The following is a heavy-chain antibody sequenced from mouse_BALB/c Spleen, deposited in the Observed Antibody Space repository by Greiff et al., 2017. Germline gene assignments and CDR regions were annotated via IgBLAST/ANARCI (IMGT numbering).Heavy chain of an antibody. J-gene: IGHJ3*01. D-gene: IGHD2-3*01. CDR3: ARGHDGNYAFAY. CDR1: GFTFSSYA. V-gene: IGHV5-6-5*01. Sequence: EVMLVESGGGLVQPGGSLKLSCAASGFTFSSYAMSWVRQTPEKRLEWVASISSGGSTYYPDSVKGRFTISRDNARNILYLQMSSLRSEDTAMYYCARGHDGNYAFAYWGQGTLVTVSA. CDR2: ISSGGST.